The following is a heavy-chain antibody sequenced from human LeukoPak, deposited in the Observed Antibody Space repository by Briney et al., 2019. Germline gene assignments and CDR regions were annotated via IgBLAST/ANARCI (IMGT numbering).Heavy chain of an antibody. Sequence: GGSLRLSCAASGFTFDDYAMHWVRQAPGKGLEWVAVISNDGNNKYYADSVKGRFTISRDNSKNTLYLQMNSLRSEDMALFYCARDFTIGSYGSFDYWGQGTLVTVSS. CDR3: ARDFTIGSYGSFDY. J-gene: IGHJ4*02. CDR1: GFTFDDYA. V-gene: IGHV3-30-3*01. D-gene: IGHD1-26*01. CDR2: ISNDGNNK.